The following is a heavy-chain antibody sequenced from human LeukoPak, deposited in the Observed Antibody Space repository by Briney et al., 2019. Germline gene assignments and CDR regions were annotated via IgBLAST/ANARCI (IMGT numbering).Heavy chain of an antibody. CDR3: TRKTPGRTPFDY. V-gene: IGHV3-23*01. CDR1: GFTFSSYA. J-gene: IGHJ4*02. D-gene: IGHD2-15*01. Sequence: GGSLRLSCAASGFTFSSYAMDWVRQAPGQGLQWVSAVGTSADTYYADSVRGRFTISRDNSKNTLCLQMDSLRAEDTAIYYCTRKTPGRTPFDYWGQGILVTVSS. CDR2: VGTSADT.